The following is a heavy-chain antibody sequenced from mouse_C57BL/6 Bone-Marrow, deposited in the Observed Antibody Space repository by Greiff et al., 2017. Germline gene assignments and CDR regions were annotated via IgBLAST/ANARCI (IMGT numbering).Heavy chain of an antibody. J-gene: IGHJ1*03. CDR3: ARHLFDV. V-gene: IGHV5-6*01. CDR2: ISSGGSYT. Sequence: EVKLVESGGDLVKPGGSLKLSCAASGFTFSSYGMSWVRQTPDKRLEWVATISSGGSYTYYPDSVKGRFTISRDNAKNTLYLQMSSLKSEDTAMYYCARHLFDVWGTGTTVTVSS. CDR1: GFTFSSYG.